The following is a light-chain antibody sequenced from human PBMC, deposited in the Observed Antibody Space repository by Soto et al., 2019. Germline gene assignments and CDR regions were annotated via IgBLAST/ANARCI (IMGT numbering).Light chain of an antibody. J-gene: IGLJ1*01. CDR1: SSDVGGYNY. CDR3: CSYTSISTFV. V-gene: IGLV2-14*01. Sequence: LNQPASVSGSPGQSITISCTGTSSDVGGYNYVSWYQQHPGKAPKLMIYDVSNRPSGVSNRFSGSESGNTASLTISGLQAEDEADYYCCSYTSISTFVFGSGTKVTVL. CDR2: DVS.